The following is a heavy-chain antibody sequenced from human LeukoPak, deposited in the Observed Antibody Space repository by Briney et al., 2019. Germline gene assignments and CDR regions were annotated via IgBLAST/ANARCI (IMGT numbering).Heavy chain of an antibody. CDR3: AKEAPRDPSFDY. J-gene: IGHJ4*02. Sequence: PSETLSLTCTVSGGSISSYYWSWIRQPPGKGLEYIGSIYYSGRTYYNPSLKSRVSISIDTSKNQFSLKLNSVTAADTAVYYCAKEAPRDPSFDYWGQGTLVTVSS. V-gene: IGHV4-59*01. CDR2: IYYSGRT. CDR1: GGSISSYY.